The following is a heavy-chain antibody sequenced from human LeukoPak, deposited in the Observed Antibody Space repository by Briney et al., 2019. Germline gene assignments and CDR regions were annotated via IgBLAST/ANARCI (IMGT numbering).Heavy chain of an antibody. D-gene: IGHD3-10*01. J-gene: IGHJ4*02. CDR1: GFSFSSSE. CDR2: ICSGGSTI. V-gene: IGHV3-48*03. Sequence: GGPLRLSCAASGFSFSSSEMHGVRRAPGKGLKGVSYICSGGSTIYYAYSVKGRFTISRDNAKNSLYLQMNSLRAEDTAVYYCARGGWFGELLFDYWGQGTLVTVSS. CDR3: ARGGWFGELLFDY.